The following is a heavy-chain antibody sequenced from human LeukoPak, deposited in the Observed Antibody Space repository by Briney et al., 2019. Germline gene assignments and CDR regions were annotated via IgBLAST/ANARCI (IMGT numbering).Heavy chain of an antibody. D-gene: IGHD3-22*01. CDR3: ARDYYDTSGSFDY. CDR2: ITSDGSGT. V-gene: IGHV3-74*01. J-gene: IGHJ4*02. CDR1: GFTFSSYW. Sequence: GGSLRLSCAASGFTFSSYWMFWVRHAPGKGLEWLSRITSDGSGTNYADSVKGRFTVSRDNSKSTLYLQMNSLRAEDTAVYYCARDYYDTSGSFDYWGQGTLVTVSS.